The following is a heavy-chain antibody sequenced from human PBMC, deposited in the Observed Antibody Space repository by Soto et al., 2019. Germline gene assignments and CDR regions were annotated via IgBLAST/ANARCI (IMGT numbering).Heavy chain of an antibody. Sequence: GASVKVSCKASGFTFPSSAVQWVRQARGQRLEWIGRIVVGSGNTNSAQKFQEGVTFTRDMSTSTVYMELSSLIFEDTAVYYCAADDMTTFIWGQGTLVTVSS. CDR1: GFTFPSSA. CDR3: AADDMTTFI. D-gene: IGHD1-1*01. V-gene: IGHV1-58*01. J-gene: IGHJ4*02. CDR2: IVVGSGNT.